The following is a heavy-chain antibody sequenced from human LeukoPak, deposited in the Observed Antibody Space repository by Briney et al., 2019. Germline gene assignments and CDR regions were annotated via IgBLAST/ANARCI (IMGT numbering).Heavy chain of an antibody. J-gene: IGHJ4*02. Sequence: GESLRLSCVASGCPFSSHDMSWVRQAPGKGLEWVWCIDYGGGATWNVDFVRGRFTSSRDHSKNTLYLKMTSLRVEDTALYYCANEIRPNDYWGQGTLVSVSS. D-gene: IGHD3-16*01. CDR3: ANEIRPNDY. V-gene: IGHV3-23*01. CDR1: GCPFSSHD. CDR2: IDYGGGAT.